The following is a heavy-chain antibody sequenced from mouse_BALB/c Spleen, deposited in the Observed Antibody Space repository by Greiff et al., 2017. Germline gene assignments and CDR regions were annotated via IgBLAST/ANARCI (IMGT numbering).Heavy chain of an antibody. CDR1: GFTFSSYA. CDR3: ARGGYYGYDY. CDR2: ISSGGST. J-gene: IGHJ2*01. Sequence: EVMLVESGGGLVKPGGSLKLSCAASGFTFSSYAMSWVRQTPEKRLEWVASISSGGSTYYPDSVKGRFTISRDNARNILYLQMSSLRSEDTAMYYCARGGYYGYDYWGQGTTLTVSS. D-gene: IGHD2-2*01. V-gene: IGHV5-6-5*01.